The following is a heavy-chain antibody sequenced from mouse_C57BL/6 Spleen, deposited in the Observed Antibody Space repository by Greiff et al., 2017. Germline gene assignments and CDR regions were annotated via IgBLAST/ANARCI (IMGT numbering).Heavy chain of an antibody. V-gene: IGHV14-3*01. Sequence: EVQLQESVAELVRPGASVKLSCTASGFNFKNTYMHWVKQRPEQGLEWIGRIDPANGNTKYAPKFQGKATITADTSSNTAYLQLSCLTSEDTAIYYCARSYAMDYWGQGTAVTVSS. J-gene: IGHJ4*01. CDR2: IDPANGNT. CDR1: GFNFKNTY. CDR3: ARSYAMDY.